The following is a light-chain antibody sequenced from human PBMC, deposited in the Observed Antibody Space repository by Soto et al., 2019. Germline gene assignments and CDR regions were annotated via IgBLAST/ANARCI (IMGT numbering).Light chain of an antibody. CDR1: SGSVSPSYY. V-gene: IGLV8-61*01. Sequence: QAVVTQEPSFSVSPGGTVTLTCGLSSGSVSPSYYPSWYQQTPGQSPRTLIYSTNTRSSGVSDRFSGSILGNKAALTITGAQADDESDYYCSSFSSDTTLFVFGGGTKLTVL. J-gene: IGLJ1*01. CDR3: SSFSSDTTLFV. CDR2: STN.